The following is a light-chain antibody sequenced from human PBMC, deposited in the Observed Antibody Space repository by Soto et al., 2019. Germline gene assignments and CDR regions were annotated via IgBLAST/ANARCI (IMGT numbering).Light chain of an antibody. Sequence: IVMTQSPDTLSVSPGESATLSCRASQSITEKVVWYQQKSGQAPRLLIYGAFTRAAGVPARLSGSGSGTEFTLTISSLQSEDYAVYYCQQYEAVVTFGQGTKVDI. V-gene: IGKV3-15*01. CDR1: QSITEK. J-gene: IGKJ1*01. CDR2: GAF. CDR3: QQYEAVVT.